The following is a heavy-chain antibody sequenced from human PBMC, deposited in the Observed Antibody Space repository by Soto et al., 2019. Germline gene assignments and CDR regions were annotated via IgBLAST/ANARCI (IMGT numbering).Heavy chain of an antibody. CDR3: ARDPSHGSGSYLDY. V-gene: IGHV3-33*01. CDR2: VWFDGSNK. J-gene: IGHJ4*02. Sequence: QVHLVESGGGVVQPGRSLRLSCAASGFTFSNYGMHWVRQAPGKGLEWVAVVWFDGSNKYYADSVKGRFTISRDNSENTLYVQMNSLKAEDTAVYYCARDPSHGSGSYLDYWGQGTLVTVSS. D-gene: IGHD3-10*01. CDR1: GFTFSNYG.